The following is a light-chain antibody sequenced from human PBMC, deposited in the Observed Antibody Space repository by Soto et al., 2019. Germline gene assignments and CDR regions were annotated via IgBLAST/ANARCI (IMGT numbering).Light chain of an antibody. J-gene: IGKJ2*01. CDR1: QTISSY. Sequence: DIQMTQSPSSLSASVGDRVTISCRASQTISSYLNWYQQKPGKAPKLLIYAASSLQSGVPSRFSGNGSGTDFTLTISSLQPEDFATYYCQQSYSTPFTFAQGTKLDI. V-gene: IGKV1-39*01. CDR2: AAS. CDR3: QQSYSTPFT.